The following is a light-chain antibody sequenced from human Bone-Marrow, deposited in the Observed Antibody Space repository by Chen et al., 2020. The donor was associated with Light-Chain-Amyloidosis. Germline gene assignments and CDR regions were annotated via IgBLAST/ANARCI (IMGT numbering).Light chain of an antibody. CDR3: QVWDSGSHHYV. CDR2: DDS. Sequence: SYVLTQPPSVSVAPGRTATITCGGNNIGSKSVHWYQQKPGQAPVLVVYDDSARRSGIPERFSGSNSGTTATLTISRVEAGDEADYYCQVWDSGSHHYVFGTGTKVTVL. J-gene: IGLJ1*01. CDR1: NIGSKS. V-gene: IGLV3-21*02.